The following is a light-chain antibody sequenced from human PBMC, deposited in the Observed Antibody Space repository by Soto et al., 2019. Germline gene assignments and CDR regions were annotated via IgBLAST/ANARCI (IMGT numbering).Light chain of an antibody. Sequence: QSVLAQPASVSGSPGQSITISCTGTSSDIGSYNYVSWYQQYPGKAPKLMIYDVSNRPSWVSNRFSGSKSGNTASLTISELQAADEADYYCSSYTTISTYVFGNGTKVTVL. CDR3: SSYTTISTYV. CDR1: SSDIGSYNY. CDR2: DVS. J-gene: IGLJ1*01. V-gene: IGLV2-14*01.